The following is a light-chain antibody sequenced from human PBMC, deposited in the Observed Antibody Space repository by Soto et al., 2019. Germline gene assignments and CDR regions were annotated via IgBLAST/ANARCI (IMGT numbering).Light chain of an antibody. Sequence: DIQITQSPSTLSASVGDRVTLTCRASQSISSWLAWYQQKPGKAPKVMIYKASSLESGVPSRFSGSGSGTEFTLTISSLQPEDVATYYCQQLNSYPITFGQGTRLEIK. V-gene: IGKV1-5*03. CDR1: QSISSW. CDR3: QQLNSYPIT. J-gene: IGKJ5*01. CDR2: KAS.